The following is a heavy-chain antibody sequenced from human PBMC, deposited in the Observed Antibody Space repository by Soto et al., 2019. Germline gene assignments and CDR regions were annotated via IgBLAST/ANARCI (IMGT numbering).Heavy chain of an antibody. V-gene: IGHV3-33*01. CDR1: GFTFSSYG. J-gene: IGHJ6*02. CDR3: ARDGGSYYVSYYYYGMDV. D-gene: IGHD1-26*01. CDR2: IWYDGSNK. Sequence: GGSLRLSCAASGFTFSSYGMHWVRQAPGKGLEWVAVIWYDGSNKYYADSVKGRFTISRDNSKNTLYLQMNSLRAEDTAVYYYARDGGSYYVSYYYYGMDVWGQGTTVTVSS.